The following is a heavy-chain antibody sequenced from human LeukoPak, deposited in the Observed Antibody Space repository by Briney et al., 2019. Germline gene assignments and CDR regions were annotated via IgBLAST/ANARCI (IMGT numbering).Heavy chain of an antibody. D-gene: IGHD2/OR15-2a*01. J-gene: IGHJ3*02. CDR1: GFTFSNAW. V-gene: IGHV3-15*01. CDR3: TTGRVSPYDAFDI. Sequence: GGSLRLSCAASGFTFSNAWMSWVRQAPGKGLEWVGNIKSKTDSGTTDYAAPVKGRFTISRDDSKDTLYLQMNSLKTEDTAVYYCTTGRVSPYDAFDIWGQGTMVTVSS. CDR2: IKSKTDSGTT.